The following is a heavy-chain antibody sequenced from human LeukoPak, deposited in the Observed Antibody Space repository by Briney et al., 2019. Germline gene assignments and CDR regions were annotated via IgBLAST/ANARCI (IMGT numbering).Heavy chain of an antibody. CDR3: ARKDGSGQILAEPFDY. D-gene: IGHD3-10*01. V-gene: IGHV3-20*04. Sequence: PGGSLRLSCAASGFTFDDYGMSWVRQAPGKGLERGYGINWNGGSTGYADSVKGRFTISRDNAKNSLYLQMNSLRAEDTALYYCARKDGSGQILAEPFDYWGQGTLVTVSS. J-gene: IGHJ4*02. CDR1: GFTFDDYG. CDR2: INWNGGST.